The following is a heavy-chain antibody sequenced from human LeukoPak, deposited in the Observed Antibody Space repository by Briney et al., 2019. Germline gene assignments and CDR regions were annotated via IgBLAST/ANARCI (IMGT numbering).Heavy chain of an antibody. Sequence: GRSLRHSCAASGFTFSGYAMHCVRQAPGKGLEWVAVTSYDEGNKYYTDSVKGRFSISRDNSKNTLYLQMNSLRVEDTAVYYCARTKIDAFDIWGHGTMVTVSS. J-gene: IGHJ3*02. CDR3: ARTKIDAFDI. CDR1: GFTFSGYA. CDR2: TSYDEGNK. V-gene: IGHV3-30-3*01.